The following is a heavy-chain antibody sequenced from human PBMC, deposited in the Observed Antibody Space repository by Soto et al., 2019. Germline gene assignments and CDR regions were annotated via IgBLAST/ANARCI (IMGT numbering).Heavy chain of an antibody. J-gene: IGHJ4*02. D-gene: IGHD2-8*02. CDR2: IWYDGSNK. Sequence: GGSLRLSCGGSGLTFSSYGMHWVRQAPGKGLEWVAVIWYDGSNKYYADSVKGRFTISRDNSKNTLYLQMNSLRAEDTAVYYCARDLTGCLDYWGQGTLVTSPQ. CDR1: GLTFSSYG. CDR3: ARDLTGCLDY. V-gene: IGHV3-33*01.